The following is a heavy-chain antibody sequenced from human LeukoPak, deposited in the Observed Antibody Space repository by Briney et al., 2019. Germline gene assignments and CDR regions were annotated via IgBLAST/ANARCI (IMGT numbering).Heavy chain of an antibody. D-gene: IGHD3-3*01. Sequence: GASVKVSCKASGGTFSSYAISWVRQAPGQGLEWMGRIIPILGIANYAQKFQGRVTITADKSTSTAYKELSSLRSGDTAVYYCARTHYDFWSGYFEVPYGMDVWGQGTTVTVSS. CDR3: ARTHYDFWSGYFEVPYGMDV. CDR1: GGTFSSYA. V-gene: IGHV1-69*04. CDR2: IIPILGIA. J-gene: IGHJ6*02.